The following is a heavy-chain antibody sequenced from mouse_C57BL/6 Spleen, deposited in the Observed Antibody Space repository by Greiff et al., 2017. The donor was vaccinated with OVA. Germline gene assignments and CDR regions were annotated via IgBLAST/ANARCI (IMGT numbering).Heavy chain of an antibody. CDR2: ISSGSSTI. V-gene: IGHV5-17*01. D-gene: IGHD1-1*01. Sequence: VQLQQSGGGLVKPGGSLKLSCAASGFTFSDYGMHWVRQAPEKGLEWVAYISSGSSTIYYADTVKGRFTISRDNAKNTLFLQMTSLRSEDTAMYYCARRYYYGSSYAMDYWGQGTSVTVSS. CDR1: GFTFSDYG. J-gene: IGHJ4*01. CDR3: ARRYYYGSSYAMDY.